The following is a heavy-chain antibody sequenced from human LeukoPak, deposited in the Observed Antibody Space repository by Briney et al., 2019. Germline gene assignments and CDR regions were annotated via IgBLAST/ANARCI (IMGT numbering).Heavy chain of an antibody. CDR1: GGSISSYY. CDR3: ARGGRQDTYYDFWSGYSFDY. CDR2: IYYSGST. D-gene: IGHD3-3*01. Sequence: SETLSLTCTVSGGSISSYYWSWIRQPPGKGLEWIGYIYYSGSTNYNPSLKSRVTISVDTSKNQFSLKLSSVTAADTAVYYCARGGRQDTYYDFWSGYSFDYWGQGTLVTVSS. J-gene: IGHJ4*02. V-gene: IGHV4-59*12.